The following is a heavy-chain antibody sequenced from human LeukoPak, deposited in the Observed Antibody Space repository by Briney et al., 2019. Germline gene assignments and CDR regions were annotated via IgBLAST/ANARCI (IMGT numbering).Heavy chain of an antibody. CDR2: IYTSGST. J-gene: IGHJ5*02. D-gene: IGHD2-2*01. V-gene: IGHV4-4*07. CDR3: ARASPRYCSSTSCYGNWFDP. CDR1: GGSISSYY. Sequence: KASETLSLTCTVSGGSISSYYWSWIRQPAGKGLEWIGRIYTSGSTNYNPSLKSRVTMSVDTSKNQFSLKLSSVTAADTAVYYCARASPRYCSSTSCYGNWFDPWGQGTLVTVSS.